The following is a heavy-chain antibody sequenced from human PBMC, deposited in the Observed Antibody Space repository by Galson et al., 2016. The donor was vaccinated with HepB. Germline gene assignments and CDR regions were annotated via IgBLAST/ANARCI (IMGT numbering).Heavy chain of an antibody. CDR3: AQRSPITVPSGPRFDP. Sequence: PALVKPTQTLTLTCTFSGFSLSTSGVGVGWIRQPPGKALEWPAHIYWNDDKRYSPSLKSRLTITKDTSKNQVVLTMTNMDPVDTATYFCAQRSPITVPSGPRFDPWGQGTLVTVSA. D-gene: IGHD5-24*01. CDR2: IYWNDDK. J-gene: IGHJ5*02. V-gene: IGHV2-5*01. CDR1: GFSLSTSGVG.